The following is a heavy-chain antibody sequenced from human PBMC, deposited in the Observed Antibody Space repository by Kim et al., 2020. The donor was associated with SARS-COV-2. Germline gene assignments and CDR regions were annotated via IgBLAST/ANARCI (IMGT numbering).Heavy chain of an antibody. CDR3: ARVNYGSPGGY. J-gene: IGHJ4*02. D-gene: IGHD3-22*01. Sequence: YHLESVKGRYTISRDKANHSVYLQMHSLRAEDTAVYYCARVNYGSPGGYWGQGTLVIVSS. V-gene: IGHV3-7*01.